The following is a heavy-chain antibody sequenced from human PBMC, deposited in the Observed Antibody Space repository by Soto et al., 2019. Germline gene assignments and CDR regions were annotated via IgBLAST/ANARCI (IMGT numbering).Heavy chain of an antibody. Sequence: QVQLVQSGAEVKKPGASVKVSCKASGYTFTSYGISWVRQAPGQGLEWMGWISAYNGNTNYAQKLQGRVTMTTDTPTGPADMELRSLRSDDTAVYCCATPHDYDLGFDIWGQGTMVTVSS. CDR2: ISAYNGNT. CDR1: GYTFTSYG. CDR3: ATPHDYDLGFDI. V-gene: IGHV1-18*01. J-gene: IGHJ3*02. D-gene: IGHD3-22*01.